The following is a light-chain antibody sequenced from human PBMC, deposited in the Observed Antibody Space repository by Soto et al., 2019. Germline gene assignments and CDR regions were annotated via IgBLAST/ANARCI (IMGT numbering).Light chain of an antibody. CDR3: SSYSGSSPLYV. CDR2: EVS. J-gene: IGLJ1*01. Sequence: QSVLTQPASVSGSPGQSITISCTGTSSDIGAYNYVSWYQLHPDKAPKLMIYEVSYRTSGLSNRFSGSKSGNTASLTISGLQAEDEADYFCSSYSGSSPLYVFGTGTKLTVL. V-gene: IGLV2-14*01. CDR1: SSDIGAYNY.